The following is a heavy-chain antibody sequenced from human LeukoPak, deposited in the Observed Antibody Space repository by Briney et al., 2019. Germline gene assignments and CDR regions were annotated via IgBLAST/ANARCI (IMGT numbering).Heavy chain of an antibody. D-gene: IGHD2-2*02. CDR3: ARSRYCGSTGCYTGSLSGFDI. CDR2: IYHSGST. V-gene: IGHV4-30-2*01. Sequence: SQTLSLTCAVSGGSISSGGYSWSWIRQPPGKGLEWIGYIYHSGSTYYNPSLKSRVTISVDRSKNQFSLKLSSVTAADTAVYYCARSRYCGSTGCYTGSLSGFDIWGQGTMVTVSS. J-gene: IGHJ3*02. CDR1: GGSISSGGYS.